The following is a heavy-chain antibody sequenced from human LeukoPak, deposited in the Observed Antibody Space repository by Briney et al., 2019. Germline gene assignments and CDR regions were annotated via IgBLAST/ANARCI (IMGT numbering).Heavy chain of an antibody. D-gene: IGHD2-21*02. CDR2: ISPNSGDT. CDR3: ARGGGTAHFDF. J-gene: IGHJ4*02. Sequence: ASVKDSCKAPGYTLTTSTTQWVPQAPGQGLEWMGWISPNSGDTNYAQKFQGRVTMARDTSISTVYMELSRLRSAETAGYYCARGGGTAHFDFWGQGTLV. CDR1: GYTLTTST. V-gene: IGHV1-2*02.